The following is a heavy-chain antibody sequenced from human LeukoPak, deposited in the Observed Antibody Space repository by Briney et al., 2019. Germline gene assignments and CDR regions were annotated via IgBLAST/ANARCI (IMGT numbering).Heavy chain of an antibody. CDR1: GGSISSNSYY. D-gene: IGHD5-12*01. CDR2: IYYNGST. Sequence: PSETLSLTRTVSGGSISSNSYYWGWIRQPPGKGLAWIGNIYYNGSTYYNPSLKSRVTISVDTSKNQFSLKLSSVAAADTAIYYCARLIRFGYSGYGWDWGQGTLVTVSS. J-gene: IGHJ4*02. V-gene: IGHV4-39*01. CDR3: ARLIRFGYSGYGWD.